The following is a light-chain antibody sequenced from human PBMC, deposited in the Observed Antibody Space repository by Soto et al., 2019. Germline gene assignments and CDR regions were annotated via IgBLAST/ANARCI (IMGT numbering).Light chain of an antibody. CDR1: SSDVGAYNY. CDR2: EVD. CDR3: SSYTVINTAV. V-gene: IGLV2-14*01. J-gene: IGLJ3*02. Sequence: QSVLTQPASVSGSPGQSISISCTGSSSDVGAYNYVAWYQQKPGKAPKLLIYEVDNRPSGISHLFSGSKSGNTASLTISGLQTEDEADYYCSSYTVINTAVFGGGTKLTV.